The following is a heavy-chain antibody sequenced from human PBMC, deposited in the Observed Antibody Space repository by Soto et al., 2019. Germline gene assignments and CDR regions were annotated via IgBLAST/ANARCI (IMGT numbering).Heavy chain of an antibody. Sequence: PGGSLRLSCAASGFTFKNYWMTWVRQAPGKGLEWVANIKNDGSEEYYVDSVKGRFTISRDNAKNSLYLQIDSLRADDTAVYYFARHPHWAFDGRGPGTKVTVAS. CDR2: IKNDGSEE. V-gene: IGHV3-7*01. CDR1: GFTFKNYW. CDR3: ARHPHWAFDG. J-gene: IGHJ3*01.